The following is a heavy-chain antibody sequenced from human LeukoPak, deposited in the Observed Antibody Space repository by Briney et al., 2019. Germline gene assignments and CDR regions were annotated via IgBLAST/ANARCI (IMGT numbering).Heavy chain of an antibody. J-gene: IGHJ4*02. V-gene: IGHV4-34*01. D-gene: IGHD2-2*01. CDR3: ARRRCSSTSCYDFDY. CDR2: INHSGST. Sequence: SETLSLTCTVSGGSISSYYWSWIRQPPGKGLEWIGEINHSGSTNYNPSLKSRVTISVDTSKNQFSLKLSSVTAADTAVYYCARRRCSSTSCYDFDYWGQGTLVTVSS. CDR1: GGSISSYY.